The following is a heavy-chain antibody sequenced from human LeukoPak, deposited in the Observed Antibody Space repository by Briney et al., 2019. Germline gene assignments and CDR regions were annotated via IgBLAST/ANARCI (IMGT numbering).Heavy chain of an antibody. J-gene: IGHJ6*03. CDR2: INSDGSST. Sequence: PGGSLRLSCAASGFTFSNYWIYWIRQAPGKGLGWVSRINSDGSSTDYADSVKGRFTISRDNAKNTVHLQMNSLRAEDTAVYYCAKNGAVRGYYYYMDVWGKGTTVTVSS. D-gene: IGHD6-6*01. CDR1: GFTFSNYW. CDR3: AKNGAVRGYYYYMDV. V-gene: IGHV3-74*01.